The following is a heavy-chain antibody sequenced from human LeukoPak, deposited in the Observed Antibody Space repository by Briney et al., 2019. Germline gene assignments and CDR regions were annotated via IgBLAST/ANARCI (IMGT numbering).Heavy chain of an antibody. CDR1: GFTFSDYP. V-gene: IGHV3-7*01. Sequence: PGGSLRLSCAGSGFTFSDYPMSWVRQAPGKGLEWVANIKQDGSEKYYVDSVKGRFTISRDNAKNSLYLQMNSLRAEDTAVYYCARGIAAAGTWAYWGQGTLVTVSS. D-gene: IGHD6-13*01. CDR2: IKQDGSEK. J-gene: IGHJ4*02. CDR3: ARGIAAAGTWAY.